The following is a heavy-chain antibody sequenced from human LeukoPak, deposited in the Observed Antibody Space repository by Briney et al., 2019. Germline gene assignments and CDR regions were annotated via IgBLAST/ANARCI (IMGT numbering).Heavy chain of an antibody. CDR2: INTNTGNP. D-gene: IGHD3-22*01. Sequence: ASVKVSCKASGYTFSSHAIIWVRQAPGQGLQWMGWINTNTGNPTYARGFTGRSVFSLDTSVSTTYLQISSLKTEDTAVYYCAREIIVAKFDYWGQGTLVTVSS. V-gene: IGHV7-4-1*02. CDR1: GYTFSSHA. CDR3: AREIIVAKFDY. J-gene: IGHJ4*02.